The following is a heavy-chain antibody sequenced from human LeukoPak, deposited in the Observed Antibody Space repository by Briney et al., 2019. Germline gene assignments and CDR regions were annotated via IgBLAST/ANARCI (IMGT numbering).Heavy chain of an antibody. CDR1: GGSFSGYY. V-gene: IGHV4-34*01. CDR2: INHSGST. CDR3: ATAQYYAFWSGYYSRDAFDI. Sequence: SETLSLTCAVYGGSFSGYYWSCISQPPAKGLEWIGEINHSGSTNYNPSLKSRVIISLDTSKNQLSLKLSSVTAADTAVYYCATAQYYAFWSGYYSRDAFDIWGQGTMVTVSS. J-gene: IGHJ3*02. D-gene: IGHD3-3*01.